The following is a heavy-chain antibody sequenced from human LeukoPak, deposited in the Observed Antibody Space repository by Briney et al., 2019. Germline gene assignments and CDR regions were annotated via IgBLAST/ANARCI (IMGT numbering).Heavy chain of an antibody. CDR1: GVFVNNFY. J-gene: IGHJ4*02. D-gene: IGHD2-15*01. CDR3: ARRHRDCSGDSCFLLDY. Sequence: SETLSLTCSVSGVFVNNFYWAWIRQTPEKGLEWIGFISYSGSTKYNPGLKSRVTISADTSNNRFYLELGSLTAADTAVYFCARRHRDCSGDSCFLLDYWGQGTLVTVSS. CDR2: ISYSGST. V-gene: IGHV4-59*08.